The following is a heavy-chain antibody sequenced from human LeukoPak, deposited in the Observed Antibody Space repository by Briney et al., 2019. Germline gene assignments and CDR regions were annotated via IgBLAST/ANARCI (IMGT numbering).Heavy chain of an antibody. V-gene: IGHV1-18*04. D-gene: IGHD2-2*01. CDR3: ASGGSGEAAAMLYYFYY. J-gene: IGHJ4*02. Sequence: ASVKVSCKASGYTFTSCGISWVRQAPGQGLEWVGWISAYNGNTNYAQKLQGRGTMTTDTSTSTAYMELRSLRSDDTAVYYCASGGSGEAAAMLYYFYYWGQGTLVTVSS. CDR2: ISAYNGNT. CDR1: GYTFTSCG.